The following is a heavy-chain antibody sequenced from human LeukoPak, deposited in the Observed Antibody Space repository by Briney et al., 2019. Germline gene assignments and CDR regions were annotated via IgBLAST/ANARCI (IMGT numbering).Heavy chain of an antibody. D-gene: IGHD3-10*01. CDR2: ITWDGGST. CDR3: AKGKNTGSYLSHVDY. CDR1: GLTFHDYT. V-gene: IGHV3-43*01. Sequence: GGSLRLSCAASGLTFHDYTMHWVRQAPGKGLEWVSLITWDGGSTYYADSVKGRFTISRDNSKNSLYLQMNSLRTEDTALYYCAKGKNTGSYLSHVDYWGQGTLVTVYS. J-gene: IGHJ4*02.